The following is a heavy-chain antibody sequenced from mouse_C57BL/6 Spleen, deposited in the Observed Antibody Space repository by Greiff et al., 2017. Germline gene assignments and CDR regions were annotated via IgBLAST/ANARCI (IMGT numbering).Heavy chain of an antibody. Sequence: VQLQQSGPELVKPGASVKLSCKASGYTFTSYDINWVKQRPGQGLEWIGWIYPRDGSTKYNEKFKGKATLTVDTSSSTAYMELYSLTSEDSAVYFCVIYDGYHCYTMSYWGQGTTLTVSS. V-gene: IGHV1-85*01. J-gene: IGHJ4*01. CDR3: VIYDGYHCYTMSY. CDR1: GYTFTSYD. CDR2: IYPRDGST. D-gene: IGHD2-3*01.